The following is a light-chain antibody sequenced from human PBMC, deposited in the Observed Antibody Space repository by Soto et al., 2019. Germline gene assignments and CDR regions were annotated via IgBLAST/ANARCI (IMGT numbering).Light chain of an antibody. CDR2: DVS. CDR1: SSDVGGYNY. V-gene: IGLV2-14*01. J-gene: IGLJ1*01. Sequence: QSVLTQPASVSGSPGQSITISCTGTSSDVGGYNYVSWYQQHPGKAPKLMIYDVSNRPSGVSNRFSGSKSGNTASLTISGLQAEDEADYYCRSYTSSSTLVFGTGTMVTVL. CDR3: RSYTSSSTLV.